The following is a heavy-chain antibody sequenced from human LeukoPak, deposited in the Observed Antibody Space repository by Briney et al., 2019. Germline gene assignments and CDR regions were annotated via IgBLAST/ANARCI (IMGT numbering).Heavy chain of an antibody. V-gene: IGHV3-30*04. CDR1: GFTFSSYA. J-gene: IGHJ4*02. CDR2: ISYDGSDK. Sequence: PGGSLRLSCAASGFTFSSYAMYWVRQAPGKGLEWVAVISYDGSDKFYADSVKGRFTISRDSSKNTLYLQMNSLRPEDTALYYCARGLSLSGYDHMFDYWGQGTLVTVSS. D-gene: IGHD5-12*01. CDR3: ARGLSLSGYDHMFDY.